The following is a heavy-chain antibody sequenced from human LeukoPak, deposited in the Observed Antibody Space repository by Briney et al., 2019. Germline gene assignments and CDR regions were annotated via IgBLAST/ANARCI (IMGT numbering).Heavy chain of an antibody. CDR1: GFTISSYG. CDR2: ISDGDGST. D-gene: IGHD5-18*01. J-gene: IGHJ3*02. V-gene: IGHV3-23*01. Sequence: GGSLRLSCAASGFTISSYGMNWVRQPPGKGLEWVSAISDGDGSTYYADSEKRRFTICRDNSKNTLYLQMNSLRAEDTAVYYCARARSSYGYGDAFDIWGQGTMVTVSS. CDR3: ARARSSYGYGDAFDI.